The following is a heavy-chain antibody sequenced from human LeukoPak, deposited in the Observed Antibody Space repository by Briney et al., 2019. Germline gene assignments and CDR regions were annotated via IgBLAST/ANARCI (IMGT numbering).Heavy chain of an antibody. CDR2: ISSNGDST. D-gene: IGHD6-13*01. CDR1: GFTFRTYA. V-gene: IGHV3-64*04. Sequence: PGMSLRLSCSASGFTFRTYAMHWVRQAPGKGLEYVSAISSNGDSTFYADSVKGRFTISRDNAKNSLYLQMNRLRAEDTAVYYCARPDEQQLVRDAFDIWGQGTMVTVSS. CDR3: ARPDEQQLVRDAFDI. J-gene: IGHJ3*02.